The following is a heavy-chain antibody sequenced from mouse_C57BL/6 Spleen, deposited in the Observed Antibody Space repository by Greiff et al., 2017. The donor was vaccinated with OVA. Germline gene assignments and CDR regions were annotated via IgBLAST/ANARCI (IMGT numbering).Heavy chain of an antibody. CDR2: ISYDGSN. J-gene: IGHJ2*01. Sequence: ESGPGLVKPSQSLSLTCSVTGYSITSGYYWNWIRQFPGNKLEWMGYISYDGSNNYNPSLKNRISITRDTSKNQFFLKLNSVTTEDTATYYCSGWLRLNFDYWGQGTTLTVSS. CDR1: GYSITSGYY. D-gene: IGHD2-2*01. V-gene: IGHV3-6*01. CDR3: SGWLRLNFDY.